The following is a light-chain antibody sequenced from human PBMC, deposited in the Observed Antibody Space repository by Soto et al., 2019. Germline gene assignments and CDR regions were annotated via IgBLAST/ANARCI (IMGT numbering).Light chain of an antibody. Sequence: QLVLTQPPSASGTPGQRVSISCSGYSSSIGTNFVYWYQQLPGTAPKVLIHSNNQRPSGVPDRFSGSKSGTSASLAISGLRSEDEADYYCAAWDDNLSTYVFGSGTKLTVL. CDR1: SSSIGTNF. J-gene: IGLJ1*01. CDR3: AAWDDNLSTYV. V-gene: IGLV1-47*02. CDR2: SNN.